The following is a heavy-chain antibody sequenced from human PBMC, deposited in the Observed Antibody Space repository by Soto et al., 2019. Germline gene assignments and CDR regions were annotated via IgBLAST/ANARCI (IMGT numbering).Heavy chain of an antibody. CDR2: INHSGIT. CDR1: GGSFNGYY. D-gene: IGHD6-13*01. Sequence: QVQLQQWGAGLLKPSETLSLTCAVSGGSFNGYYWNWIRPPPGKGLEWIGEINHSGITNYNPSLMSRVTISVDTSKTQFSLKLSSVTAADTAVYYCARKQQLVLRSGFDPWGQGTLVTVSS. V-gene: IGHV4-34*01. J-gene: IGHJ5*02. CDR3: ARKQQLVLRSGFDP.